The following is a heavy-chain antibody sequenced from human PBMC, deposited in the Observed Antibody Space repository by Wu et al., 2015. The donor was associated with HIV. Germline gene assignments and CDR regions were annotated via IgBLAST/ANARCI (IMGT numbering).Heavy chain of an antibody. CDR3: ATVLRAADPDAFDI. CDR1: GGTFGSYG. V-gene: IGHV1-69*01. D-gene: IGHD2-15*01. Sequence: QVQLVQSGAEVKKPGASVKVSCKASGGTFGSYGISWVRQAPGQGLEWMGGIIPMFGTVNYAHKFQGRLTVTTDESTSTAYMELSSLRSEDTAVYYCATVLRAADPDAFDIWGQGTMVTVSS. CDR2: IIPMFGTV. J-gene: IGHJ3*02.